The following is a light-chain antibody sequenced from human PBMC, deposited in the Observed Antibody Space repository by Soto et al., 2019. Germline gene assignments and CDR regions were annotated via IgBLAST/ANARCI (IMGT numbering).Light chain of an antibody. V-gene: IGKV1-39*01. CDR3: QQSYSTPHT. CDR2: ASS. CDR1: QSISSY. Sequence: DIQKTQSPSSLSASVGDRVTITCRASQSISSYLNWYQQKPGKAPKLLIYASSSLQSGVPSRFSGGGSGTDFTLTISSLQPEDFATYYCQQSYSTPHTFGQGTKREIK. J-gene: IGKJ2*01.